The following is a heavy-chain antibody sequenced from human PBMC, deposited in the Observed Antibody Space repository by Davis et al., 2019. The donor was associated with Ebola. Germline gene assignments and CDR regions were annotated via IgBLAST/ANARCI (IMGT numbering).Heavy chain of an antibody. CDR1: GGSVSSGSYY. CDR3: ARVDMITFGGVIVSSQAFDI. Sequence: SETLSLTCTVSGGSVSSGSYYWSWIRQPPGKGLEWIGYIYYSGSTNYNPSLKSRVTISVDTSKNQFSLKLSSVTAADTAVYYCARVDMITFGGVIVSSQAFDIWGQGTMVTVSS. CDR2: IYYSGST. D-gene: IGHD3-16*02. V-gene: IGHV4-61*01. J-gene: IGHJ3*02.